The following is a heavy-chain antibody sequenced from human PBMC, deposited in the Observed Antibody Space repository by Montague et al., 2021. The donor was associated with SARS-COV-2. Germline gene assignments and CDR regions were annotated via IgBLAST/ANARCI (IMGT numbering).Heavy chain of an antibody. CDR3: TRLPRGSGTWGYFDY. CDR1: DGSIRSYY. D-gene: IGHD3-10*01. CDR2: MHDSGTA. Sequence: SETLSLTCTVSDGSIRSYYWNWMRQTPGKGLEWIGYMHDSGTANYNPSLRSRVTLMVDASRHQFSLELSSVTAADTAMYYCTRLPRGSGTWGYFDYWAQGTLVTVSS. V-gene: IGHV4-59*08. J-gene: IGHJ4*02.